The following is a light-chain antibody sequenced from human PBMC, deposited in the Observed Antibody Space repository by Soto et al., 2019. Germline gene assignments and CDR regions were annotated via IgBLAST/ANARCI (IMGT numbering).Light chain of an antibody. Sequence: DIVMTQSPATLSVSPGERATLSCRAGQTVNNNLAWYQHKPGQAPRLLIFGASTRATGIPVRFSGSGSGTDFTLTISSLQSEDSAVYYCQHYNNWPPWTFGQGTTVEIK. J-gene: IGKJ1*01. CDR1: QTVNNN. CDR2: GAS. CDR3: QHYNNWPPWT. V-gene: IGKV3-15*01.